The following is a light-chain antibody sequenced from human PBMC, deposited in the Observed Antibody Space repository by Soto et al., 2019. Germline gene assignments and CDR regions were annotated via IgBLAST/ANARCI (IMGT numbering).Light chain of an antibody. CDR2: SAS. J-gene: IGKJ2*01. V-gene: IGKV1-12*01. CDR1: QGITFW. CDR3: QQSHSLPYT. Sequence: DIQMTQSPSSVSASIGDRVTITCRASQGITFWLAWYQQKPGKAPELLIYSASNLQSGVPSSFSGSGSWTDFTLTFSSLQPEDFATYYCQQSHSLPYTFGQGTKLEI.